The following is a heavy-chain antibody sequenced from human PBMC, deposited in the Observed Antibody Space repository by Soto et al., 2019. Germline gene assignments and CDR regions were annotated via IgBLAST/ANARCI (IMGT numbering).Heavy chain of an antibody. CDR1: GFTFSVYA. D-gene: IGHD2-21*02. Sequence: PGGSLRLSCAATGFTFSVYAMTWVRQAPGKGLEWVSAVTANGGSTYSADSVKGRFTISRDNSKNTLFLQMNSLRAEDTAVYYCASLGVGDWANYYYYYCMDVWGQGTTVTVSS. CDR3: ASLGVGDWANYYYYYCMDV. CDR2: VTANGGST. J-gene: IGHJ6*02. V-gene: IGHV3-23*01.